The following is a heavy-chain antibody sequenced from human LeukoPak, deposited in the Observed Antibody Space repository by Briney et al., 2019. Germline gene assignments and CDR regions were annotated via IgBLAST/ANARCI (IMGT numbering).Heavy chain of an antibody. CDR2: IRYDESNK. CDR1: GFIFSNYG. Sequence: GESLKISCAASGFIFSNYGMHWVRQAPGKGLEWVAFIRYDESNKFYADSVKGRFTISRDNSKNILFLQMNSLRAEDTAVYYCATMQWLEGVDWFDPWGQGTLVTVSS. D-gene: IGHD6-19*01. CDR3: ATMQWLEGVDWFDP. J-gene: IGHJ5*02. V-gene: IGHV3-30*02.